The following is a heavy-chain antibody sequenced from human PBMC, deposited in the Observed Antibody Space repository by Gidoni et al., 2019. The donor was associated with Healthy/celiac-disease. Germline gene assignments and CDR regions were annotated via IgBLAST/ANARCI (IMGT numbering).Heavy chain of an antibody. J-gene: IGHJ6*02. V-gene: IGHV3-30*18. Sequence: QVQLVESGGGVVQPGRSLRLSCAASGFPFSRYGMHWVRQAPGKGLEWVAVISYDGSNKYYADSAKGRFTISRDNSKNTLYLQMNSLRAEDTAVYYCAKDFGQWLVLTYYYYYGMDVWGQGTTVTVSS. CDR1: GFPFSRYG. D-gene: IGHD6-19*01. CDR3: AKDFGQWLVLTYYYYYGMDV. CDR2: ISYDGSNK.